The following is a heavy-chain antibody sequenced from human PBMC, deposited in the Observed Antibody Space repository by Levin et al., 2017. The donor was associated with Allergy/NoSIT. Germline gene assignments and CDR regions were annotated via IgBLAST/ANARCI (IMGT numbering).Heavy chain of an antibody. D-gene: IGHD2-8*02. CDR2: ISYDGSNK. V-gene: IGHV3-30-3*01. J-gene: IGHJ4*02. CDR3: ARCQGLRRPGGVCLFDY. Sequence: GGSLRLSCAASGFTFSSYAMHWVRQAPGKGLEWVAVISYDGSNKYYADSVKGRFTISRDNSKNTLYLQMNSLRAEDTAVYYCARCQGLRRPGGVCLFDYWGQGTLVTVSS. CDR1: GFTFSSYA.